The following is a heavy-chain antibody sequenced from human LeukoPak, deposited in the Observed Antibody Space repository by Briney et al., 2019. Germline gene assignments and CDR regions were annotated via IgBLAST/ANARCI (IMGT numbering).Heavy chain of an antibody. CDR3: ARVFRSSSGPAFDY. CDR2: ISSSSSYI. CDR1: GFTFSSYS. Sequence: GGSLRLSCAASGFTFSSYSMNWVRQAPGKGLEWVSSISSSSSYIYYADSVKGRFTISRDNAKNSLYLQMNSLRAEDTAVYYCARVFRSSSGPAFDYWGQGTLVTVSS. V-gene: IGHV3-21*01. J-gene: IGHJ4*02. D-gene: IGHD3-22*01.